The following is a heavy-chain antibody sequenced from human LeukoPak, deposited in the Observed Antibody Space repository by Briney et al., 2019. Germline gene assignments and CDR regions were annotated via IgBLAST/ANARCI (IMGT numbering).Heavy chain of an antibody. Sequence: GGSLRLSCAASGFTVSSNYMNWLRQAPGKGLEWVSIIYSGGDTYYADSVKGRFTISRDNSKNTLYLQMNSLRAEDTAVYYCTRGPGSTWYSDYWGQGTLVTVSS. V-gene: IGHV3-66*02. D-gene: IGHD6-13*01. CDR3: TRGPGSTWYSDY. J-gene: IGHJ4*02. CDR2: IYSGGDT. CDR1: GFTVSSNY.